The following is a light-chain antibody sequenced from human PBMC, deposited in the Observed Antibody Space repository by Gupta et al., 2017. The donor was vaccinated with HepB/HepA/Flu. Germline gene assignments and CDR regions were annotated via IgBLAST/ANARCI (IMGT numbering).Light chain of an antibody. V-gene: IGLV2-14*03. CDR2: SVS. Sequence: QSALTQPASVSGSPGQSITISCPGTSSDVGGYNYVSWYQQHPGKAPKLILYSVSHRPSTVSNRFSGSKSGNTASLTISGLQAEDEADYFCTSYTTSLALVFGGGTKLTVL. J-gene: IGLJ3*02. CDR3: TSYTTSLALV. CDR1: SSDVGGYNY.